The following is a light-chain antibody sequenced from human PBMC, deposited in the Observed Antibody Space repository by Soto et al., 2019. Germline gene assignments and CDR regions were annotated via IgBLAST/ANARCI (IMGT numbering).Light chain of an antibody. CDR2: EAS. CDR1: QRVNNH. V-gene: IGKV3-11*01. Sequence: EILLTQSPATVSLSPGERATLSCRASQRVNNHVAWYQQKPGQAPRLLIYEASNRATGIPARFSGSGSGTDFTHTISSLEPEDFAVYYCQQYNNWPFLLTFGGGTKAEIK. J-gene: IGKJ4*01. CDR3: QQYNNWPFLLT.